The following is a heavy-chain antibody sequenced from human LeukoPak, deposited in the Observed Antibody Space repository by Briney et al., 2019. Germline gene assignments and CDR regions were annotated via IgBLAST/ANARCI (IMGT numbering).Heavy chain of an antibody. Sequence: GGSLRLSCVASGFTFSNYAMIWVRQAPGKGPQWVSVISPGGVSLFSGSGSAAYYADSVGGRFTISRDNSKNTLYLQMNSLRADDTAVYYCAKMSGVVWFGELRLPFDSWGQGTVVTVSS. J-gene: IGHJ4*02. CDR3: AKMSGVVWFGELRLPFDS. CDR1: GFTFSNYA. V-gene: IGHV3-23*01. CDR2: ISPGGVSLFSGSGSAA. D-gene: IGHD3-10*01.